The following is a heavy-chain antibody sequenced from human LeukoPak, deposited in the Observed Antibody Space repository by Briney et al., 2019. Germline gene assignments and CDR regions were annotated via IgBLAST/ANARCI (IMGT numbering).Heavy chain of an antibody. CDR3: AKDSPEAHFWSGYTFYFDY. Sequence: GGSLRLSCAASRFTFGSYAMSWVRQAPGKGLEWVSGISGSGGSTYYADSVKGRFTISRDNSKNTLYLQMNSLRAEDTAVYYCAKDSPEAHFWSGYTFYFDYWGQGTLVTVSS. CDR2: ISGSGGST. J-gene: IGHJ4*02. V-gene: IGHV3-23*01. D-gene: IGHD3-3*02. CDR1: RFTFGSYA.